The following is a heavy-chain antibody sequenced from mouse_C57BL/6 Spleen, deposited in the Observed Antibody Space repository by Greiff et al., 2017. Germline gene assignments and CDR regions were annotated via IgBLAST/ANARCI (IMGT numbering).Heavy chain of an antibody. CDR1: GYTFTDYE. J-gene: IGHJ4*01. CDR2: IDPETGGT. V-gene: IGHV1-15*01. CDR3: TDGYYVAMDY. D-gene: IGHD2-3*01. Sequence: QVQLQQSGAELVRPGASVTLSCKASGYTFTDYEMHWVKQTPVHGLEWIGAIDPETGGTAYNQKFKGKAILTADKSSSTAYMELRSLTSEDSAVYYCTDGYYVAMDYWGQGTSVTVSS.